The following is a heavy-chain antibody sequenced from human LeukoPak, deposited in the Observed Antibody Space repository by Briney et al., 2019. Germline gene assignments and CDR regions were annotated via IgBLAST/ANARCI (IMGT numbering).Heavy chain of an antibody. D-gene: IGHD3-10*01. CDR3: ARHIGSAGGMMPWIDI. Sequence: GESLKISCKGSGYSFTSYWIGWVCQMPGKGLEWMGIVYPGDSDTRYSPSFQGQVTISADKSISTAYLQWSSLKASDTAMYYCARHIGSAGGMMPWIDIWGQGTKVTVS. J-gene: IGHJ3*02. V-gene: IGHV5-51*01. CDR1: GYSFTSYW. CDR2: VYPGDSDT.